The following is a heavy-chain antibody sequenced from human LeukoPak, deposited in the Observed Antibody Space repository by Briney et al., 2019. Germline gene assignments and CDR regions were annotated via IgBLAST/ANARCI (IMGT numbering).Heavy chain of an antibody. CDR3: AKVRAYYYDSSGYYFDY. CDR2: ISSSGSTI. Sequence: PGGSLRLSCAASGFTFSSYEMNWVRQAPGKGLEWVSYISSSGSTIYYADSVKGRFTISRDNAKNSLYLQMNSLRAEDTAVYYCAKVRAYYYDSSGYYFDYWGQGTLVTVSS. J-gene: IGHJ4*02. D-gene: IGHD3-22*01. CDR1: GFTFSSYE. V-gene: IGHV3-48*03.